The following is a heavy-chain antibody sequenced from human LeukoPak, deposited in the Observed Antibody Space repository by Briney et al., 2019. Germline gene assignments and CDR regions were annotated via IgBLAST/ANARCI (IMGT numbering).Heavy chain of an antibody. CDR2: ISGGGGST. CDR1: GFAFSSYA. CDR3: AKSKAVFLEWLLVDV. Sequence: PGGSLRLSCAASGFAFSSYAMSWVRQAPGKGPEWVSAISGGGGSTYYADSVRGRFTISRDNSKNMLYLQMNSLRAEDTALYYCAKSKAVFLEWLLVDVWGKGTTVTVSS. V-gene: IGHV3-23*01. D-gene: IGHD3-3*01. J-gene: IGHJ6*04.